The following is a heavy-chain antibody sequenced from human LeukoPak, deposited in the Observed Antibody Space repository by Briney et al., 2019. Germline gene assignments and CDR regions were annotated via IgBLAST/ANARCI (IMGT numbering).Heavy chain of an antibody. V-gene: IGHV4-4*07. D-gene: IGHD3-10*01. CDR1: GGSISSYY. CDR3: ARDSYYYGSGSYPPMDV. J-gene: IGHJ6*04. CDR2: IYTSGST. Sequence: SETLSLTCTVSGGSISSYYWSWIRQPAGKGLEWIGRIYTSGSTNYNPSLKSRVTMSVDTSKNQFSLKLSSVTAADTAVYYCARDSYYYGSGSYPPMDVWGKGTTVTIS.